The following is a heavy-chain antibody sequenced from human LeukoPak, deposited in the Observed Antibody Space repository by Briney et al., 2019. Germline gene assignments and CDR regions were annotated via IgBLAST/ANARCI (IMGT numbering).Heavy chain of an antibody. V-gene: IGHV3-23*01. CDR3: AKKDSASYYFDY. Sequence: GGSLRLSCTGSGFTFGDYAMSWVRQAPGKGLEWVSGISGSGGSTYYADSVKGRFTISRDNSKNTLYLQMNSLRADDTAVYYCAKKDSASYYFDYWGQGTLVTVSS. CDR2: ISGSGGST. D-gene: IGHD1-26*01. CDR1: GFTFGDYA. J-gene: IGHJ4*02.